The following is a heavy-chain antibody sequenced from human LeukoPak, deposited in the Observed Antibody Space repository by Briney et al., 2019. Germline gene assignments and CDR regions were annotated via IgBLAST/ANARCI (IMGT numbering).Heavy chain of an antibody. CDR2: IFPGDSDT. Sequence: GESLNIPWKAMEYPFGSNSRAWFGRSHGKGWNWTGLIFPGDSDTRYSPSFQGQVTISADKSISTTFLQWSSLRASDSAMYYCARVRGLSQDYLDLWGQGTLVTASS. CDR3: ARVRGLSQDYLDL. D-gene: IGHD5/OR15-5a*01. V-gene: IGHV5-51*01. J-gene: IGHJ4*02. CDR1: EYPFGSNS.